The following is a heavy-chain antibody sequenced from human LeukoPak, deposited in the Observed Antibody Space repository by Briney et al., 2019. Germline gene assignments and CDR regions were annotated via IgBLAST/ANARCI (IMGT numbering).Heavy chain of an antibody. Sequence: PGGSLRLSCAASGFTFSSYWMHWVRQAPGKGLVWVSRINSDGRSTSYADSVKGRFTIFRDNAKNTLYLEMNSLRAEDTAVYYCARETNWGPDYWGQGTLVTVSS. V-gene: IGHV3-74*01. J-gene: IGHJ4*02. CDR3: ARETNWGPDY. CDR2: INSDGRST. D-gene: IGHD7-27*01. CDR1: GFTFSSYW.